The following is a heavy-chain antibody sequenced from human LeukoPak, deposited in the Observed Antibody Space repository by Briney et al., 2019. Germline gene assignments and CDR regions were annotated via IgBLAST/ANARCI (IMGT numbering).Heavy chain of an antibody. D-gene: IGHD3-16*01. CDR1: GFTLSSYA. Sequence: PGGSLRLSCAASGFTLSSYAMSWVRQAPGKGLEWVSTVSGSGDSTWYADSVKGRFTISRDNSKSTLYLQMNSLRAEDTAVYYCAKSPYIASHIDFDYWGQGTLVTVSS. CDR2: VSGSGDST. J-gene: IGHJ4*02. V-gene: IGHV3-23*01. CDR3: AKSPYIASHIDFDY.